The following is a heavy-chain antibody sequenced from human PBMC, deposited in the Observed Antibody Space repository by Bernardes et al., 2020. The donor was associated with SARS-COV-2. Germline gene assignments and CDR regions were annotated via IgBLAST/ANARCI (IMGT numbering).Heavy chain of an antibody. Sequence: GGSLRLSCAASGFTFSSYWMHWVRQAPGKGLMWVSRINSDGRTTTHADSVKGRFTISRDNTKNTLYLQMNSLRAEDTGVYYCVRGPSDGHGRFEYWGQGTLGTVSS. CDR2: INSDGRTT. CDR3: VRGPSDGHGRFEY. J-gene: IGHJ4*02. V-gene: IGHV3-74*01. CDR1: GFTFSSYW.